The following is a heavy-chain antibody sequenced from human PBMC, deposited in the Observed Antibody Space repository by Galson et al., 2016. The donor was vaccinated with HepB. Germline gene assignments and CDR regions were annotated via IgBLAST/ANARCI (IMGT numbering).Heavy chain of an antibody. D-gene: IGHD6-13*01. CDR1: GFTFSNYW. CDR2: INQDGSVT. CDR3: ARDIAPIGSRWFDP. J-gene: IGHJ5*02. V-gene: IGHV3-74*01. Sequence: SLRLSCADSGFTFSNYWMFWVRQGPGKGPMWVSRINQDGSVTHYADSVRGRFSISRDNSKNTLYLQMSSLRDEDTAVYHCARDIAPIGSRWFDPWGQGTLVTVSS.